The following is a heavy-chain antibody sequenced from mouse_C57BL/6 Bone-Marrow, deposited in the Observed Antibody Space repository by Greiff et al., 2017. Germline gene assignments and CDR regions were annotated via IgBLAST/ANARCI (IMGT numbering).Heavy chain of an antibody. Sequence: QVQLKQSGAELARPGASVKLSCKASGYTFTRYGISWVKQRTGQGLEWIGEIYPRSGNTFYNEKFKGKATLTADTSSSTAYMELRSLTAVDSAVYFSAYYNELGFYALDYWGQGTSVTVSS. CDR3: AYYNELGFYALDY. CDR1: GYTFTRYG. V-gene: IGHV1-81*01. D-gene: IGHD2-12*01. J-gene: IGHJ4*01. CDR2: IYPRSGNT.